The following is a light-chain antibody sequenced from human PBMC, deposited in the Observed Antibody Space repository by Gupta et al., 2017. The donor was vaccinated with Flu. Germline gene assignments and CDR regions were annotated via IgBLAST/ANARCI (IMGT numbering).Light chain of an antibody. CDR1: HSISNS. CDR2: DAA. CDR3: QQYDDLPPMT. V-gene: IGKV1-33*01. J-gene: IGKJ1*01. Sequence: SSLSAPVGDSVTITCLARHSISNSFNWYQQKPGKAPKLLIYDAAILETGVPSRFSGSGSGREFIFTISNLQPEDVATYYCQQYDDLPPMTFGQGTRVEIK.